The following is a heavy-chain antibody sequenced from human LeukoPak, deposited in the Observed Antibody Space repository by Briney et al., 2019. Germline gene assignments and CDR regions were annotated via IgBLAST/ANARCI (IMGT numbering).Heavy chain of an antibody. D-gene: IGHD3-10*01. CDR1: GFTFGDYA. CDR2: IRSKAYGGTT. Sequence: GGSRRLSCTASGFTFGDYAMSWFRQAPGKGLEWVGFIRSKAYGGTTEYAASVKGRFTISRDDSKSIAYLQMNSLKTEDTAVYYCTRAGVRGVPPDVWGQGTTVTVSS. V-gene: IGHV3-49*03. J-gene: IGHJ6*02. CDR3: TRAGVRGVPPDV.